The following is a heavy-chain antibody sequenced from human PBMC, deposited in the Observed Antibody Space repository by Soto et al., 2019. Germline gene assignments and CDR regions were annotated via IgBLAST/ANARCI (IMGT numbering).Heavy chain of an antibody. Sequence: PSETLSLTCTVSDDSISSYYWSWIRQPPGKGLEWIGYISYTGSTNSNPSLKSRVTISVDTSKNQFSLKLSSVTAADTAVYYCARDRFDYSNYNTHYYYYGMDVWGQGTTVTVSS. CDR2: ISYTGST. J-gene: IGHJ6*02. CDR1: DDSISSYY. D-gene: IGHD4-4*01. CDR3: ARDRFDYSNYNTHYYYYGMDV. V-gene: IGHV4-59*01.